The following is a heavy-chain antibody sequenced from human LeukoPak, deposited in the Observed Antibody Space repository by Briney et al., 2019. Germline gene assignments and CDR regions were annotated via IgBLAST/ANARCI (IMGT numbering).Heavy chain of an antibody. CDR3: ARSRSPFDWLLSYFDY. D-gene: IGHD3-9*01. CDR2: ISSSGSTI. V-gene: IGHV3-11*01. J-gene: IGHJ4*02. Sequence: PGGSLRLSCAASGFTFSDYYMSWIRQAPGKGLEGVSYISSSGSTIYYADSVKGRFTISRDNAKNSLYLQMNSLRAEDTAVYYYARSRSPFDWLLSYFDYWGQGTLVTVSS. CDR1: GFTFSDYY.